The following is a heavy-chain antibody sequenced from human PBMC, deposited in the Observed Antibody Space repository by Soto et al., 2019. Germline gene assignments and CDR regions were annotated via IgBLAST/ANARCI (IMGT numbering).Heavy chain of an antibody. D-gene: IGHD6-19*01. CDR3: ARSFGWYAIDH. V-gene: IGHV4-4*02. CDR1: SASIITEQR. J-gene: IGHJ4*02. CDR2: IHHSGST. Sequence: QMQLQESGPGLVKPSETLSFTCAVSSASIITEQRWTWVRQPPGKGLEWIGEIHHSGSTNNNPSLRSRVTMSVDKSKNQFSLNLNSVTAADTALYYCARSFGWYAIDHWGQGTLVIVSS.